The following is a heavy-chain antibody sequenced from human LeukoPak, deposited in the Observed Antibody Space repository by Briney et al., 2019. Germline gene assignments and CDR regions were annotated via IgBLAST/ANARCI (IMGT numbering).Heavy chain of an antibody. D-gene: IGHD2-2*01. V-gene: IGHV3-64D*06. CDR1: GFTFSSYA. CDR2: ISSNGGST. CDR3: VKPYCSSTSCPQDY. J-gene: IGHJ4*02. Sequence: GGSLRLSCSASGFTFSSYAMHWVRQAPGKGLEYVSAISSNGGSTYYADSVKGRFTISRDNSKNTLYLQMSSLRAEDTAVYYCVKPYCSSTSCPQDYWGQGTLVTVSS.